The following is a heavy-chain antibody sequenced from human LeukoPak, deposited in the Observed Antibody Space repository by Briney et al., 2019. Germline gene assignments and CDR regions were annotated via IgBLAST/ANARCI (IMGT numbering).Heavy chain of an antibody. V-gene: IGHV4-59*01. D-gene: IGHD3-10*01. J-gene: IGHJ5*02. CDR1: GGSISSYY. CDR3: ARVLGVRGWFDP. Sequence: ASETLSLTCTVSGGSISSYYWSWIRQPPGKGLEWIGYIYYSGSTNYNPSLKSRVTISVDTSKNQFSLKLISVTAADTAVYYCARVLGVRGWFDPWGQGMLVTVSS. CDR2: IYYSGST.